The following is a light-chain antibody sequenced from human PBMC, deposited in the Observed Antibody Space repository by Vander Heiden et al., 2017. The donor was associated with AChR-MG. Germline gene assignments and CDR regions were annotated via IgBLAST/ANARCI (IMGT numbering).Light chain of an antibody. J-gene: IGLJ1*01. CDR1: ANDVCGYNC. CDR2: DVT. V-gene: IGLV2-11*01. CDR3: SSYAGRSAFYV. Sequence: QSALTQPRSVSGSPGQAVTISCTGPANDVCGYNCVSWYQQHPGTAPKLIIFDVTNRPSWVPDRFSASKSGNTASLTISGLQAEDEADYYCSSYAGRSAFYVFGSGTTVTVL.